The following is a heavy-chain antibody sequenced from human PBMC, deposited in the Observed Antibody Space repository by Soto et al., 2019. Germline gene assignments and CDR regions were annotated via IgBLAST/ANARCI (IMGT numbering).Heavy chain of an antibody. V-gene: IGHV5-51*01. CDR2: IYPGDSDT. J-gene: IGHJ4*02. CDR1: GYSFTSYW. CDR3: ARLTDVDTVATLHFDY. Sequence: PGESLKISCKGSGYSFTSYWIGWVRQMPGKGLEWMGIIYPGDSDTRYSPSFQGQVTISADKSISTAYLQWSSLKASDTAMYYCARLTDVDTVATLHFDYWGQGTLVTVSS. D-gene: IGHD5-12*01.